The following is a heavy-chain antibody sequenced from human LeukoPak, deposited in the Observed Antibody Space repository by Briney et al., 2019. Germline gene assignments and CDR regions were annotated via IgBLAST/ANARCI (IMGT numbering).Heavy chain of an antibody. Sequence: ASVKVSCKASGYTFTGYYMHWVRQAPGQGLEWMGWINPNSGGTNYAQKFQGRVTMTRDTSISTAYMELSRLRSEDTAVYYCARGRRFLEWLLSVPDYWGQGTLVTVSS. CDR1: GYTFTGYY. CDR2: INPNSGGT. D-gene: IGHD3-3*01. CDR3: ARGRRFLEWLLSVPDY. V-gene: IGHV1-2*02. J-gene: IGHJ4*02.